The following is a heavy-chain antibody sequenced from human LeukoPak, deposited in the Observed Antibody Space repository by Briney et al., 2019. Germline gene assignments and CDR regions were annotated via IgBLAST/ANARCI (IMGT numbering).Heavy chain of an antibody. CDR1: GYTFTSYY. CDR2: INPSGGST. Sequence: ASVKVSCKASGYTFTSYYMHWVRQAPGQGLEWMGIINPSGGSTSYAQKFQGRVTMTRDTSTSTVYVELSSLRSEDTAVYYCARPPHPFYDSSGYLPLNYFDYWGQGTLVTVSS. V-gene: IGHV1-46*01. D-gene: IGHD3-22*01. J-gene: IGHJ4*02. CDR3: ARPPHPFYDSSGYLPLNYFDY.